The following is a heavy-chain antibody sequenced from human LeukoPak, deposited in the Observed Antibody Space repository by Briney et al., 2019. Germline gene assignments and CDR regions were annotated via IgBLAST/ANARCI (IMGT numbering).Heavy chain of an antibody. CDR1: GFTVSSNY. Sequence: GGSLRLSCAASGFTVSSNYMSWVRQAPGKGLEWVSVIYSGGSTYYAGSVKGRFTISRDNSKNTLYLQMNSLRAEDTAVYYCARDRSPSAAGYYYGMDVWGQGTTVTVSS. V-gene: IGHV3-66*01. CDR2: IYSGGST. CDR3: ARDRSPSAAGYYYGMDV. J-gene: IGHJ6*02. D-gene: IGHD6-13*01.